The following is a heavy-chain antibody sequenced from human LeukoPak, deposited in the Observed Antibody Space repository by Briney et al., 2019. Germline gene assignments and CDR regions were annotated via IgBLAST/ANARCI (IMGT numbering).Heavy chain of an antibody. J-gene: IGHJ4*02. D-gene: IGHD2-21*02. CDR3: ARRAYCGGDCYLDY. CDR2: IYPGDSDT. Sequence: GESLKISCKGSGYSFSSYWIGWVRQTPGKGLEWMGMIYPGDSDTRYSPSFQGQVTISADKSISTAYLQWSSLKASDTAMYYCARRAYCGGDCYLDYWGQGTLVTVSS. V-gene: IGHV5-51*01. CDR1: GYSFSSYW.